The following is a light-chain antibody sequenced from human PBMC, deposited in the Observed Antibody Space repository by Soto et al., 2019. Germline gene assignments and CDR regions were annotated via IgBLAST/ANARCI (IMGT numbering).Light chain of an antibody. CDR2: AAS. CDR1: QSVTSN. Sequence: EIVMTQSPVTLSVSPGERATLSCRASQSVTSNLAWYQQKPGQAPRLLIYAASTRAIGIPARFSGSGSGTEFTLTISSLQSEDFAVYYCQEYNEWPTWTFGQGTKVEIK. V-gene: IGKV3-15*01. J-gene: IGKJ1*01. CDR3: QEYNEWPTWT.